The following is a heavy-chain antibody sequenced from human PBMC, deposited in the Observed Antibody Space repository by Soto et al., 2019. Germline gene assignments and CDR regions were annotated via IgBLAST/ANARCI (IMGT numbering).Heavy chain of an antibody. CDR2: IRSKANSYAT. CDR3: TRLSILKSPPRVI. D-gene: IGHD3-22*01. J-gene: IGHJ4*02. Sequence: EVQLVESGGGLVQPGGSLKLSCAASGFTFSGSAMHWVRQASGKGLEWVGRIRSKANSYATAYAASVKGRFTISRDDSKNTAYLQMNSLKTEETAVYYCTRLSILKSPPRVIWGQGNLVTVSS. CDR1: GFTFSGSA. V-gene: IGHV3-73*01.